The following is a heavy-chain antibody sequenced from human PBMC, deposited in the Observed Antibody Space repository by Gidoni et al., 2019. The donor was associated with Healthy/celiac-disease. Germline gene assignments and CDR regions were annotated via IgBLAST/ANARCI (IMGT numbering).Heavy chain of an antibody. CDR2: IYYSGST. CDR3: ARDGTVYGSGSPSGIDY. D-gene: IGHD3-10*01. J-gene: IGHJ4*02. V-gene: IGHV4-31*03. Sequence: QVQLQESGPGLVKPSQTLSLTCTVSGGSISSGGYYWSWIRQHPGKGLEWIGYIYYSGSTYYNPSLKSRVTISVDTSKNQFSLKLSSVTAADTAVYYCARDGTVYGSGSPSGIDYWGQGTLVTVSS. CDR1: GGSISSGGYY.